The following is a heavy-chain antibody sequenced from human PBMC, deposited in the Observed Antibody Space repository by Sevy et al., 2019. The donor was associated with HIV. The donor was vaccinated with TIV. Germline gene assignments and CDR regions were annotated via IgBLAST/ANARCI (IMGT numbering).Heavy chain of an antibody. V-gene: IGHV3-15*01. Sequence: GGSLRLSCAASGFTFSNAWMSWVRQAPGKGLEWVGRIKSKTDGGTTDYAAPVKGRFIISTDESKNTLYLQMNSLKTEDTAVYYCTTDTGISDYDFWSGRDDTFDNWGQGTMVTVSS. CDR3: TTDTGISDYDFWSGRDDTFDN. CDR2: IKSKTDGGTT. J-gene: IGHJ3*02. CDR1: GFTFSNAW. D-gene: IGHD3-3*01.